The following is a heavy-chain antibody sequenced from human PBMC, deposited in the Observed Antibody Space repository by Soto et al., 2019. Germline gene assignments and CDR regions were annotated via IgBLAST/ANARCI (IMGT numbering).Heavy chain of an antibody. CDR1: GYSFTSYW. CDR2: IYPGDSDT. Sequence: GESLKISCKGSGYSFTSYWIGWVRQMPGKGLEWMGIIYPGDSDTRYSPSFQGQVTISADKSISTAYLQWSSLKASDTAMYYCARQLYDFWSGYYMGYFDYWGQGTLVTVSS. V-gene: IGHV5-51*01. CDR3: ARQLYDFWSGYYMGYFDY. D-gene: IGHD3-3*01. J-gene: IGHJ4*02.